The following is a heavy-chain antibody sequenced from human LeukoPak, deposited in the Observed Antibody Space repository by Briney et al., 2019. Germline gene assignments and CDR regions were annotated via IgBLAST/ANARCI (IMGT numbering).Heavy chain of an antibody. CDR1: GYTFTGYY. J-gene: IGHJ4*02. D-gene: IGHD3-3*01. V-gene: IGHV1-2*02. CDR2: INPNSGGT. Sequence: SVKVSCTASGYTFTGYYMHWVRQAPGQGLEWMGWINPNSGGTNYAQKFQGRVTMTRDTSISTAYMELSRLRSDDTAVYYCARDLGDDFWSGYTYYFDYWGQGTLVTVSS. CDR3: ARDLGDDFWSGYTYYFDY.